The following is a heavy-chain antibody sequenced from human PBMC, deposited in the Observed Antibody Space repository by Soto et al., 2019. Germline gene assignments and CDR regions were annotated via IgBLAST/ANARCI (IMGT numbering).Heavy chain of an antibody. CDR2: MNPNSGNT. CDR1: GYTFTSYD. Sequence: ASVKVSCKASGYTFTSYDINWVRQATGQGLEWMGWMNPNSGNTGYAQKFQGRVTMTRNTSISTAYMELSSLRSEDTAVYYCARDHCSGGSCYSGVYYYGMDVWGQGTTVTVSS. CDR3: ARDHCSGGSCYSGVYYYGMDV. J-gene: IGHJ6*02. D-gene: IGHD2-15*01. V-gene: IGHV1-8*01.